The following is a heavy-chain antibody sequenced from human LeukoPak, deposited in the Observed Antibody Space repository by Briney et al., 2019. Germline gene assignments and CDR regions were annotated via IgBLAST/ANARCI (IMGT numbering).Heavy chain of an antibody. CDR3: AWKYYFDSSGYFYVDS. CDR1: GGSISSYY. Sequence: SETLSLTCIVSGGSISSYYWTWIRQPPGKGLEWIGYIYYSGSTNYNPSLKSRVTMSVDTSKNQFSLKLSSVTAADTAVYYCAWKYYFDSSGYFYVDSWGQGTLVTVSS. D-gene: IGHD3-22*01. V-gene: IGHV4-59*08. J-gene: IGHJ4*02. CDR2: IYYSGST.